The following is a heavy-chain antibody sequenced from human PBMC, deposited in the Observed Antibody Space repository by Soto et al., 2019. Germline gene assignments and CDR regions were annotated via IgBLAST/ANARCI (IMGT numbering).Heavy chain of an antibody. J-gene: IGHJ6*02. V-gene: IGHV4-59*01. CDR1: GCSISSYY. CDR3: ARAPHGYYDFWSGYYRTSIYGMDV. D-gene: IGHD3-3*01. CDR2: IYYSGST. Sequence: PSETLSLTCTFSGCSISSYYWILIRQPPGKGLEWIGYIYYSGSTNYNPSLKSRVTISVDTSKNQFSLKLSSVTAADTAVYYCARAPHGYYDFWSGYYRTSIYGMDVWGQGTTVTVSS.